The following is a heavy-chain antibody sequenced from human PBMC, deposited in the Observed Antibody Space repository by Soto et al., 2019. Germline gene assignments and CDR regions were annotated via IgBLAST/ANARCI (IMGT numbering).Heavy chain of an antibody. J-gene: IGHJ4*02. CDR1: GFAFSNYA. Sequence: GGSLRLSCAAPGFAFSNYAMGWVRQAPGKGLEWVSSISTSIDATYYADSVKGRFTISRDDSKNTLYLQMNSLRAEDSAVYYCAKDRTVAARNFDYWGQGTQVTVSS. CDR2: ISTSIDAT. V-gene: IGHV3-23*01. CDR3: AKDRTVAARNFDY. D-gene: IGHD6-6*01.